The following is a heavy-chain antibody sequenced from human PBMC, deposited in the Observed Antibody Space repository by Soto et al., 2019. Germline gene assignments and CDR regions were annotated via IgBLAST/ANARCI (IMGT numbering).Heavy chain of an antibody. CDR1: GFTFSGHW. V-gene: IGHV3-74*03. J-gene: IGHJ3*02. CDR3: AREAGYCSRTSCYRRAFDT. CDR2: INTDGGSS. D-gene: IGHD2-2*01. Sequence: EVQLVESGGDVVQPGGSLSLSCAASGFTFSGHWMHWVRQVPGKGLEWVSRINTDGGSSAYADSVKGRFAISRDNAKNTLYLQMNGLSAEDTAVYYCAREAGYCSRTSCYRRAFDTWGQGTTVTVSS.